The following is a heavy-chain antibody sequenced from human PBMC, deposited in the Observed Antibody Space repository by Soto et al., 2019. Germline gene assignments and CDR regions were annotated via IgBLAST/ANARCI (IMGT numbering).Heavy chain of an antibody. Sequence: SETLSPPRAVYCWCLNGYYWSWIPPPPRKGLEWIGEINHSGSTNYTPSLKSRVTISVDTSKNQFSLKLSSVTAADTAVYYCARKGVTPYYYYYYMDVWGKGTTVTVSS. V-gene: IGHV4-34*01. CDR1: CWCLNGYY. J-gene: IGHJ6*03. CDR3: ARKGVTPYYYYYYMDV. CDR2: INHSGST. D-gene: IGHD4-4*01.